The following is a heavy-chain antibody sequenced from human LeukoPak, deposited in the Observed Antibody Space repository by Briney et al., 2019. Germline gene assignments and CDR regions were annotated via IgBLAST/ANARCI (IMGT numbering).Heavy chain of an antibody. Sequence: GSLRLSCAASGFTFSSYSMNWVRQAPGKGLEWIGEINHSGSTNYNPSLKSRVTISVDTSKNQFSLKLSSVTAADTAVYYCASSDTQTIAAAVYYWGQGTLVTVSS. V-gene: IGHV4-34*01. CDR2: INHSGST. D-gene: IGHD6-13*01. CDR3: ASSDTQTIAAAVYY. J-gene: IGHJ4*02. CDR1: GFTFSSYS.